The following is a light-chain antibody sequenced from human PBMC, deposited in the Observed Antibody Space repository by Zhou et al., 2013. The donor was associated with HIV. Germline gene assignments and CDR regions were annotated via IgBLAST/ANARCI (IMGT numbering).Light chain of an antibody. Sequence: DIQMTQSPSSVSASVGDRITITCRASQGISKWLAWYQQKPGKAPKLLIYGASSLQSGVPSRFSGSGFGTDFTLTINSLQPEDLQLISVQQRLTVDPVTFGGDTKVEI. J-gene: IGKJ4*01. CDR2: GAS. CDR1: QGISKW. CDR3: QQRLTVDPVT. V-gene: IGKV1-12*01.